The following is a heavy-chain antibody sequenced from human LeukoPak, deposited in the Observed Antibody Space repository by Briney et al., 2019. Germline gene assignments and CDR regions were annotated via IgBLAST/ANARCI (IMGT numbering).Heavy chain of an antibody. CDR3: VRKFATGD. Sequence: SCKASGGTFSSHLMHWVRQAQGTGLVWVSSVKSDGTATNYADSVKGRFTISRDNAKNTLYLQMNSLRVEDTAVYYCVRKFATGDWGQGTLVTVSS. CDR1: GGTFSSHL. D-gene: IGHD1-14*01. J-gene: IGHJ4*02. CDR2: VKSDGTAT. V-gene: IGHV3-74*01.